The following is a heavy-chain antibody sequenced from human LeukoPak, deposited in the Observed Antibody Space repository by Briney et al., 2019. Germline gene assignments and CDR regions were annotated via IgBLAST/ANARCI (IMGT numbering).Heavy chain of an antibody. CDR3: ERGITSGPRRYDVRNFDY. Sequence: SETLSLTCTVSGVSISSSSYYWGWIRQPPGKGLEWIGSIYYSGSTYYNPSLNSRVTISVDTSKNQFYLKLSSVTAADTAVYYCERGITSGPRRYDVRNFDYWGQGTPVTVSS. CDR1: GVSISSSSYY. V-gene: IGHV4-39*01. J-gene: IGHJ4*02. CDR2: IYYSGST. D-gene: IGHD5-12*01.